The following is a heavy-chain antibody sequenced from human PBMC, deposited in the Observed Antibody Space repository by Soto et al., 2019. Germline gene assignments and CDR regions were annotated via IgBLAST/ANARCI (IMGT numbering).Heavy chain of an antibody. V-gene: IGHV3-48*02. J-gene: IGHJ6*02. D-gene: IGHD3-3*01. CDR2: VSMDSDTI. CDR1: GFDFSTYS. CDR3: ARLYYDYV. Sequence: AGGSLRLSCKASGFDFSTYSMNWVRQAPGMGLEWIAYVSMDSDTIHYADSVKGRFTISRDDPENSLYLQMNSLRDEDTATYYCARLYYDYVWGQGTTVTVSS.